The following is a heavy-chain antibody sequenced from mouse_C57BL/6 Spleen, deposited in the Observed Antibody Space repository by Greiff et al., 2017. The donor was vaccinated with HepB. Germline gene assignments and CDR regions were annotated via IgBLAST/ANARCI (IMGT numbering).Heavy chain of an antibody. Sequence: VKLMESGPGLVKPSQSLFLTCSITGFPITSGYYWIWIRQSPGKPLEWMGYITHSGETFYNPSLQSPISITRETSKNQFFLQLNSVTTEDTAMYYFAGDRVTTAYWGQVTLVTVSA. CDR1: GFPITSGYY. CDR3: AGDRVTTAY. V-gene: IGHV12-3*01. CDR2: ITHSGET. D-gene: IGHD2-12*01. J-gene: IGHJ3*01.